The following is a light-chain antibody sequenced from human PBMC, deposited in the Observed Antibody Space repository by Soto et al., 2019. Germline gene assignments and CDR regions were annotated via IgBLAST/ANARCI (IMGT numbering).Light chain of an antibody. J-gene: IGKJ5*01. CDR3: QQYKNWLIT. CDR2: GAS. V-gene: IGKV3-15*01. Sequence: EIVMTQSPATLSVSPGERATLSCRASQSVSSNLAWYQQKPGQAPRLLIYGASTRATGIPSRFSGSGSGTEFTLTISSLQSEDFAVYYFQQYKNWLITFGQGTRLEIK. CDR1: QSVSSN.